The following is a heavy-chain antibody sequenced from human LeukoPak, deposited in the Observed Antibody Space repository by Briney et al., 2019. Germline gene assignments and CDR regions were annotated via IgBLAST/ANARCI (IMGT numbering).Heavy chain of an antibody. J-gene: IGHJ4*02. Sequence: GGSLRLSCAVSGFTFSDHYMDWVRQAPGKGLEWVGRTRNRANSYTTEYAASVKGRFTISRDDSKNSLYLQMNSLKTEDTAVYYCARGGGSGSYTFDYWGQGTLVTVSS. V-gene: IGHV3-72*01. CDR3: ARGGGSGSYTFDY. CDR2: TRNRANSYTT. CDR1: GFTFSDHY. D-gene: IGHD1-26*01.